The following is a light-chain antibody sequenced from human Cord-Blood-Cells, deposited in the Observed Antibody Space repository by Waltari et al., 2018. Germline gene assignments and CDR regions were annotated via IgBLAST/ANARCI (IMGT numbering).Light chain of an antibody. Sequence: QSALTQPASVSGSPGQSITISCTGTSSDGGGYNYVSWYQQHPGKAPKPMIYEVSNRPSGVSNRFSGSKSGNTASLTISGLQAEGEADYYCSSYTSSSTDVVFGGGTKLTVL. J-gene: IGLJ2*01. CDR3: SSYTSSSTDVV. CDR1: SSDGGGYNY. V-gene: IGLV2-14*01. CDR2: EVS.